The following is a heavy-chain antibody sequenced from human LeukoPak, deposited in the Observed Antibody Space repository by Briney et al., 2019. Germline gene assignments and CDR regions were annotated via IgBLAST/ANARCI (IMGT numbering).Heavy chain of an antibody. D-gene: IGHD1-26*01. J-gene: IGHJ5*02. CDR1: GFTFSSYW. CDR2: IKQDGSEI. Sequence: GGSLRLSCAASGFTFSSYWMSWVRQAPGKGLQWVGSIKQDGSEIYYVDSVKGRFSISRDNDKNSLSLQMNSLRAEDTAVYYCARGHSGRWFWWFGAWGQGTLVTVSS. V-gene: IGHV3-7*04. CDR3: ARGHSGRWFWWFGA.